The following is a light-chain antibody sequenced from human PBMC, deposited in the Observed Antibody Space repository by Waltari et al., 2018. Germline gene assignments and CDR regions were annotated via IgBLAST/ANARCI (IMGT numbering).Light chain of an antibody. J-gene: IGKJ1*01. CDR2: KAS. Sequence: DIQMTQSPSTLSASVGDRVTIPCRASQSISSWLAWYQQKPGKAPKLLIYKASSLEGGVPSRFSGSGSGTEFTLTISSLQPDDFATYYCQQYSSYRTFGQGTKVEIK. CDR1: QSISSW. CDR3: QQYSSYRT. V-gene: IGKV1-5*03.